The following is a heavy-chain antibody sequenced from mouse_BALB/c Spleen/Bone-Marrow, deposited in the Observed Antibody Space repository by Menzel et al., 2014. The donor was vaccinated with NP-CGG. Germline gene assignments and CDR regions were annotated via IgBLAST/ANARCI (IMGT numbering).Heavy chain of an antibody. CDR3: ARWEYYAMDY. V-gene: IGHV14-3*02. D-gene: IGHD4-1*01. J-gene: IGHJ4*01. CDR1: GFNIKDTY. Sequence: EVKLQESGAELVKPGASVKLSCTASGFNIKDTYMHWVKQRPEQGLEWIGRIDPTNGNTKYDPKFQGKATITADTSSNTAYLQFSSLTSEDTAVYYCARWEYYAMDYWGQGTSVTVSS. CDR2: IDPTNGNT.